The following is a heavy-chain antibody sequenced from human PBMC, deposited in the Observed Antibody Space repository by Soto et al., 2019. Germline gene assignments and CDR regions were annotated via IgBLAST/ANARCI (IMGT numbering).Heavy chain of an antibody. CDR2: INHSGST. V-gene: IGHV4-34*01. Sequence: SETLSLTCAVYGGSFSGYYWSWIRQPPGKGLEWIGEINHSGSTNYNPSLKSRVTISVDTSKNQFSLKLSSVTAADTAVYYCARGPEVGAADFDYWGQGTLVTVS. D-gene: IGHD2-15*01. CDR1: GGSFSGYY. J-gene: IGHJ4*02. CDR3: ARGPEVGAADFDY.